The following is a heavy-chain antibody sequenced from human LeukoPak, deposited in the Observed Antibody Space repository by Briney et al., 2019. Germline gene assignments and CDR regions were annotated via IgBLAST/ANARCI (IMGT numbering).Heavy chain of an antibody. CDR2: INPSGGST. CDR3: ARGPHYYDGSGAAHI. Sequence: ASVKVSCKASGYTFTSYYMHWVRQAPGQGLEWMGIINPSGGSTSYAQKFQGRGIMTRDTSTSTVYMELSSLRSEDTAVYYCARGPHYYDGSGAAHIWGQGTMVTVSS. J-gene: IGHJ3*02. V-gene: IGHV1-46*01. D-gene: IGHD3-22*01. CDR1: GYTFTSYY.